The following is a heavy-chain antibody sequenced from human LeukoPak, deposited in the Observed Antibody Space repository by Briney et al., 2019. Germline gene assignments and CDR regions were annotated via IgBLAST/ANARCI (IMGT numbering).Heavy chain of an antibody. V-gene: IGHV3-30*18. CDR2: ISYDGNNK. CDR3: AKEYALYSYGPNYFDY. J-gene: IGHJ4*02. Sequence: GGSLRLSCAASGFTYSSYGMHWVRQAPGKGLEWVAVISYDGNNKYYADSVKGRFSFSRDNSKNTLYLQMNSLRAEDTAVYFCAKEYALYSYGPNYFDYWGQGTLVTVSS. CDR1: GFTYSSYG. D-gene: IGHD5-18*01.